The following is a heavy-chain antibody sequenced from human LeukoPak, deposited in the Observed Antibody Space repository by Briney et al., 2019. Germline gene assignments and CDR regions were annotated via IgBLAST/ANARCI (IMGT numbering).Heavy chain of an antibody. Sequence: SETLSLTCGVSGYSISSGYYWGWIRQPPGKGLEWIGRIYQSGRTYYNPSLKTRVTISVDTSKNQFSLKLSSVTAAGTAVYYCARPTPYCSGGSCYFDYWGQGTLVTVSS. D-gene: IGHD2-15*01. CDR3: ARPTPYCSGGSCYFDY. CDR2: IYQSGRT. V-gene: IGHV4-38-2*01. CDR1: GYSISSGYY. J-gene: IGHJ4*02.